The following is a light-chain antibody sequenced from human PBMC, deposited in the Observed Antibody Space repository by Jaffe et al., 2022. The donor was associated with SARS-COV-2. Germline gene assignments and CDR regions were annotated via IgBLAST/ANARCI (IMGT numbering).Light chain of an antibody. Sequence: DIQMTQSPSSLSASVGDRVTITCRASQNIYYFLNWYQQKPGTAPKLLIYGSSTLQSGVPPRFRGSGSGTDYFLTISSLQPEDSATYYCQQSQSFPLTFAGGTKVEVK. CDR2: GSS. CDR3: QQSQSFPLT. V-gene: IGKV1-39*01. CDR1: QNIYYF. J-gene: IGKJ4*01.